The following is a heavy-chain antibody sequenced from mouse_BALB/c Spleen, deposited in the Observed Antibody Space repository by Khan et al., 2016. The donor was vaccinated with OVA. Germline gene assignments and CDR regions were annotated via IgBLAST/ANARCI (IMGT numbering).Heavy chain of an antibody. D-gene: IGHD1-2*01. Sequence: VQLKQSGPGLVKPSQSLSLTCTVTGYSITSGYGRNWIRQSPGNKLEWMGYISYSGSTNYNASLKSRISITPDTSKNQFFLQLNSVTTEDTATYYYASTARINFWGQGTTLTVSS. J-gene: IGHJ2*01. CDR1: GYSITSGYG. CDR2: ISYSGST. CDR3: ASTARINF. V-gene: IGHV3-2*02.